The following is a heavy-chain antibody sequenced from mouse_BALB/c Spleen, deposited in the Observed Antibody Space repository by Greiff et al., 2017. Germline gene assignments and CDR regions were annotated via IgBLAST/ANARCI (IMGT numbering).Heavy chain of an antibody. D-gene: IGHD3-1*01. CDR1: GFSLTGYG. CDR2: IWGDGST. CDR3: ARDHSSGYAWFAY. V-gene: IGHV2-6-7*01. J-gene: IGHJ3*01. Sequence: VMLVESGPGLVAPSQSLSITCTVSGFSLTGYGVNWVRQPPGKGLEWLGMIWGDGSTDYNSALKSRLSISKDNSKSQVFLKMNSLQTDDTARYYCARDHSSGYAWFAYWGQGTLVTVSA.